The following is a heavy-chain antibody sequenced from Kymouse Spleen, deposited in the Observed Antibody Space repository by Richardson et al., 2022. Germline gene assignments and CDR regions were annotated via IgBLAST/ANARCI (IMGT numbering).Heavy chain of an antibody. J-gene: IGHJ4*02. D-gene: IGHD3-16*02. CDR1: GFTFSSYG. CDR3: AKEAYYDYVWGSYGDY. Sequence: QVQLVESGGGVVQPGRSLRLSCAASGFTFSSYGMHWVRQAPGKGLEWVAVISYDGSNKYYADSVKGRFTISRDNSKNTLYLQMNSLRAEDTAVYYCAKEAYYDYVWGSYGDYWGQGTLVTVSS. V-gene: IGHV3-30*18. CDR2: ISYDGSNK.